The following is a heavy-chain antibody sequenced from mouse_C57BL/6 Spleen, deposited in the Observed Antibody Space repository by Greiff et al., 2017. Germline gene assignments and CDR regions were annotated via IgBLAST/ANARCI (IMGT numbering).Heavy chain of an antibody. CDR2: ISNGGGST. CDR1: GFTFSDYY. V-gene: IGHV5-12*01. Sequence: EVQVVESGGGLVQPGGSLKLSCAASGFTFSDYYMYWVRQTPEKRLEWVAYISNGGGSTYYPDTVKGRFTSSRDNAKNTLYLQMSRLKSEDTAMYYCARGGYDGYYFDYWGQGTTLTVSS. D-gene: IGHD2-3*01. CDR3: ARGGYDGYYFDY. J-gene: IGHJ2*01.